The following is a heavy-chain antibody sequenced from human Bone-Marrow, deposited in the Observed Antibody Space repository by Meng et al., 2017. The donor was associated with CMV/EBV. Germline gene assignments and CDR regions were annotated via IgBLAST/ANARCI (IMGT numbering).Heavy chain of an antibody. J-gene: IGHJ4*02. D-gene: IGHD2-2*01. V-gene: IGHV3-48*04. Sequence: GESLKISCAASGFIFSTHNMNWVRQAPGKGLEWVSYINPGGTIIYYADSLEGRFTISRDNAKNSLYLQLNSLRAEDTAVYYCAKDLSSPWEIVVVPAAIDYWGQGTLVTVSS. CDR2: INPGGTII. CDR1: GFIFSTHN. CDR3: AKDLSSPWEIVVVPAAIDY.